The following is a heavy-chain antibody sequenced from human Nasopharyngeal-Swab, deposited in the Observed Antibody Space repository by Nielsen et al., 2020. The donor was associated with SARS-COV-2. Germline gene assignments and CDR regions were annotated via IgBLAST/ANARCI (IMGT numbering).Heavy chain of an antibody. D-gene: IGHD3-16*01. CDR1: GYSFTTFW. V-gene: IGHV5-51*01. CDR3: ARLGGSAFYYYYLDV. Sequence: KVSCQGSGYSFTTFWITWVRQMPGKGLEWMGIIYPDDSDTRYSPSFQGQVTFSVDKSTSTAYLQWSSLKASDTAMYYCARLGGSAFYYYYLDVWGKGTTVTVSS. CDR2: IYPDDSDT. J-gene: IGHJ6*03.